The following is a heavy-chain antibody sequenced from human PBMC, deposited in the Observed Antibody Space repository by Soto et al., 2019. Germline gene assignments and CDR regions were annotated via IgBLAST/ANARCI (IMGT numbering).Heavy chain of an antibody. CDR3: ATLGARAFDH. J-gene: IGHJ4*02. D-gene: IGHD3-16*01. V-gene: IGHV1-2*04. CDR2: VNPNSGAT. CDR1: GYTFTDSY. Sequence: QVQLVQSGAEVKNPGASVKVACKTSGYTFTDSYIHWVRQAPGQGLEGIGWVNPNSGATKYSQEFQGWVTMTRDTSIRTAYMELSRLRSDDTALYSCATLGARAFDHWGQGSLVTV.